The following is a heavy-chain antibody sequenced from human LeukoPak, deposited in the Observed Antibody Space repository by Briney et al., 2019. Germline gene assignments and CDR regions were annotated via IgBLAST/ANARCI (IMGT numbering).Heavy chain of an antibody. V-gene: IGHV3-48*03. Sequence: PGGSLRLSCAASGFTFSSYEMNWVRQAPGKGLEWVSYISSSGSTIYYADSVKGRFTISRDNAKNSLYLQMNSLRAEGTAVYYCARDHWSGYAFDYWGQGTLVTVSS. CDR1: GFTFSSYE. CDR3: ARDHWSGYAFDY. D-gene: IGHD3-3*01. CDR2: ISSSGSTI. J-gene: IGHJ4*02.